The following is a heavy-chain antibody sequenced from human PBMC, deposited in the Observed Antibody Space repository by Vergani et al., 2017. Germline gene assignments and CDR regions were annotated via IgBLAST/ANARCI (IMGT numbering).Heavy chain of an antibody. CDR2: TWYDGNNK. J-gene: IGHJ5*02. D-gene: IGHD3-16*01. Sequence: QVQLVESGGGVVQPGRSLRLSCAASGFTFNQYGMHWVRQAPGKGLEWVAVTWYDGNNKQYADSVKGRFTISRDNSKSTMYLQMNSLRDEDTGVYYCARGLRLRYNRFDPWGQGTLVTVSS. CDR1: GFTFNQYG. V-gene: IGHV3-33*01. CDR3: ARGLRLRYNRFDP.